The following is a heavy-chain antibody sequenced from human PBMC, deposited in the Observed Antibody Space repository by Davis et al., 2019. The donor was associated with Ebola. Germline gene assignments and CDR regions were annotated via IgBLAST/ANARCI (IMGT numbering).Heavy chain of an antibody. V-gene: IGHV1-3*01. J-gene: IGHJ6*02. CDR2: INAGNGNT. D-gene: IGHD2-2*01. Sequence: ASVKVSCKASGYTFTSYAMHWVRQAPGQRLEWMGWINAGNGNTKYSQKFQGRVTMTRDTSMSTVYMELSSLRSEDTAVYYCARDIVVVPAAILSYYYYGMDVWGQGTTVTVSS. CDR1: GYTFTSYA. CDR3: ARDIVVVPAAILSYYYYGMDV.